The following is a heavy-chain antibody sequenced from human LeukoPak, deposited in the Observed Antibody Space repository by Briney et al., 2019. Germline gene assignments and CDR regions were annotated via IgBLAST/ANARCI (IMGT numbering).Heavy chain of an antibody. CDR1: GGSISSGGYH. D-gene: IGHD6-13*01. Sequence: SETLSLTCTVSGGSISSGGYHWSWIRQHPGKGLEWIGYIYYSGSTYYNPSLKSRVTISVDTSKNQFSLKLSSVTAADTAVYYCVRRIAAAGGVDYWGQGTLVTVSS. J-gene: IGHJ4*02. CDR3: VRRIAAAGGVDY. V-gene: IGHV4-31*03. CDR2: IYYSGST.